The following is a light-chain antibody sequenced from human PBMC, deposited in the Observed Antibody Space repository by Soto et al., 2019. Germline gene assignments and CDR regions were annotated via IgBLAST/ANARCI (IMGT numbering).Light chain of an antibody. CDR1: SSDVGSYDY. Sequence: QSALTQPASVSGSPGQSITISCAGTSSDVGSYDYVCWYQQHPGKAPKLMIYGVTNRPSGVSSRFSGSKSGNTASLTISGLQAEDEAAYYCSSYTTTSALGVVFGGWTKLTVL. V-gene: IGLV2-14*01. CDR3: SSYTTTSALGVV. J-gene: IGLJ2*01. CDR2: GVT.